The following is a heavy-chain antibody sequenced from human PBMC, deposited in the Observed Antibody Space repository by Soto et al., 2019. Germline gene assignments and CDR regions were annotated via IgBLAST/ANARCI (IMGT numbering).Heavy chain of an antibody. CDR2: FIPIFGTA. D-gene: IGHD1-7*01. CDR1: GGTFSSYA. J-gene: IGHJ6*02. CDR3: ARGLTGTTLAYGMDV. Sequence: QVQLVQSGAEVKKPGSSVKVSCKASGGTFSSYAISWVRQAPGQGLEWMGGFIPIFGTADYAQKFQSRVTITADESTSTAYMELSSLRSEDTAVYYCARGLTGTTLAYGMDVWGQGTTVTVSS. V-gene: IGHV1-69*12.